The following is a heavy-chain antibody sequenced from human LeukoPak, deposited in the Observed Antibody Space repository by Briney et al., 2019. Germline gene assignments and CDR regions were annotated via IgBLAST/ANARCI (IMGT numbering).Heavy chain of an antibody. J-gene: IGHJ4*02. D-gene: IGHD6-19*01. CDR2: TVGGGDGT. V-gene: IGHV3-23*01. CDR1: GFTFSSTS. CDR3: AKQSRSSGWYPIDY. Sequence: PGGSLRLSCAASGFTFSSTSMSWVRQAPGKGLEWVAVTVGGGDGTYYADSVKGRFTISRDNSNNTLYLQMNSLRAEDTAVYYCAKQSRSSGWYPIDYWGQGTLVTVSS.